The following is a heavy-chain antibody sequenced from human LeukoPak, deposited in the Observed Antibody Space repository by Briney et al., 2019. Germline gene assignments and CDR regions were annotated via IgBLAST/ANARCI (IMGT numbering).Heavy chain of an antibody. J-gene: IGHJ3*02. CDR2: IKQDGREK. CDR1: VFTFSSHC. Sequence: GGSLRLSCEASVFTFSSHCMSWVRQAPGKGLEWGANIKQDGREKYYVDSVKGRFTISRDNAKNSLYLQMSILRAADTAVYYCARVRIAVAVSAFDIWGQGTMVTVSS. V-gene: IGHV3-7*01. CDR3: ARVRIAVAVSAFDI. D-gene: IGHD6-19*01.